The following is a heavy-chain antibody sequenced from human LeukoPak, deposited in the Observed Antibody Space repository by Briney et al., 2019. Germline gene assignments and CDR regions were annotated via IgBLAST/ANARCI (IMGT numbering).Heavy chain of an antibody. V-gene: IGHV3-23*01. CDR2: ISGNGGST. D-gene: IGHD3-9*01. Sequence: GGSLRLSCAVSGFTFSSYAMTWVRQAPGKGLEWVSGISGNGGSTYYADSVKGRFTISRDNSKNTLYLLMNSLRAEDTAAYYCAKDRGRYFDWLYDFWGQGTLVTVSS. CDR1: GFTFSSYA. CDR3: AKDRGRYFDWLYDF. J-gene: IGHJ4*02.